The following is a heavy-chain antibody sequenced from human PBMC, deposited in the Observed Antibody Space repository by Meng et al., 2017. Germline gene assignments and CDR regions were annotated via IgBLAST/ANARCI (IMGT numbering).Heavy chain of an antibody. J-gene: IGHJ6*02. CDR3: ARIRYYGMDV. Sequence: GGSLRLSCAASGFTFSSYQMNWVRQAPGKGLEWVSVIYSGGSTYYADSVKGRFTISRDNSKNTLYLQMNSLRAEDTAVYYCARIRYYGMDVWGQGTTVTVSS. CDR2: IYSGGST. CDR1: GFTFSSYQ. V-gene: IGHV3-66*02.